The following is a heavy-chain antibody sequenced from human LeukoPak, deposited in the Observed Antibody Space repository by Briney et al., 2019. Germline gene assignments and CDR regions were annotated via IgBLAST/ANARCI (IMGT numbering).Heavy chain of an antibody. J-gene: IGHJ4*02. CDR2: IYYSGST. V-gene: IGHV4-59*01. D-gene: IGHD2-21*01. Sequence: ETLSLTCTVSGGSISSYYWSWIRQPPGKGLEWIGYIYYSGSTNYNPSLKSRVTISVDTSKNQFSLKLSSVTAADTAVYYCASAGSHIDYWGQGTLVTVSS. CDR1: GGSISSYY. CDR3: ASAGSHIDY.